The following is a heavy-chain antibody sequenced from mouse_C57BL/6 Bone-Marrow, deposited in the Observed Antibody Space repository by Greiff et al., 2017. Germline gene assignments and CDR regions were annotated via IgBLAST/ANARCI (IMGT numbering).Heavy chain of an antibody. CDR2: ISSGGSYT. Sequence: EVQLQESGGDLVKPGGSLKLSCAASGSTFSSYGMSWVRQTPDKRLEWVATISSGGSYTYYPDSVKGRFTISRDNAKNTLYLQMSSLKSEDTAMYYCARAYYYGSWFAYWGQGTLVTVSA. D-gene: IGHD1-1*01. CDR1: GSTFSSYG. V-gene: IGHV5-6*01. CDR3: ARAYYYGSWFAY. J-gene: IGHJ3*01.